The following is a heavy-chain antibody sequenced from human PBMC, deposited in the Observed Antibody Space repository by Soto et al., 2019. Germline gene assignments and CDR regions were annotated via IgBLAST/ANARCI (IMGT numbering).Heavy chain of an antibody. CDR1: GFTFSRYA. D-gene: IGHD2-8*01. CDR3: ARSRNGAVPDSINF. CDR2: ISRDGSNK. V-gene: IGHV3-30-3*01. Sequence: PGGSLRLSCAASGFTFSRYAMHWVRQAPGEGLEWVAVISRDGSNKYYGDSVKGRFTVSRDNSNNTLYLSMTSLRPDDTAVFYCARSRNGAVPDSINFWGQETLVTVSS. J-gene: IGHJ4*02.